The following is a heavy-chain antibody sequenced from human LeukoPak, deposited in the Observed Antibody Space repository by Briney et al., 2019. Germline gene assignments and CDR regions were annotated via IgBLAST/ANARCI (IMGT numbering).Heavy chain of an antibody. J-gene: IGHJ4*02. D-gene: IGHD1-26*01. CDR3: ARDLLVGATLFDY. Sequence: GGSLRLSCAASGFSSSSSSMNWVRQAPGKGLEWVSSISSSSSYIYYADSVKGRFTTSRDNAKNSLYLQMNSLRAEDTAVYYCARDLLVGATLFDYWGQGTLVTVSS. CDR2: ISSSSSYI. V-gene: IGHV3-21*01. CDR1: GFSSSSSS.